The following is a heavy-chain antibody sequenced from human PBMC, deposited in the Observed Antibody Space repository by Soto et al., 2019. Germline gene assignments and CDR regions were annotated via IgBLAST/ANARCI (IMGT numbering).Heavy chain of an antibody. CDR3: ARAMYQDYVIDAFDI. CDR2: IYYTGSA. Sequence: QVQLQESGPGLVKPSQTLSLTCTVSGGSFSSGGYYWSWIRQHPGKGLEWIGYIYYTGSAYYHPSLKTRLTISVDTSKNQFSLRLNSVTAADTAVYYCARAMYQDYVIDAFDIWGQGTMVTVSS. J-gene: IGHJ3*02. V-gene: IGHV4-31*03. D-gene: IGHD3-16*01. CDR1: GGSFSSGGYY.